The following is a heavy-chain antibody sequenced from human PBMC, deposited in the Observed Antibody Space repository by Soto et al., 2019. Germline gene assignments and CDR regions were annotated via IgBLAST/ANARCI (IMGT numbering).Heavy chain of an antibody. CDR2: IYYSGSS. CDR1: GGSVSDISDY. D-gene: IGHD3-10*01. Sequence: SETMSLTCTVSGGSVSDISDYWSWVRQPPWKGLESIGYIYYSGSSDYNPSLGSRVTISLDTSKNQFSLKLSSVTTADKAVYYCERGVGLGYYYYHMDLWGQGTTVPVYS. CDR3: ERGVGLGYYYYHMDL. J-gene: IGHJ6*02. V-gene: IGHV4-61*01.